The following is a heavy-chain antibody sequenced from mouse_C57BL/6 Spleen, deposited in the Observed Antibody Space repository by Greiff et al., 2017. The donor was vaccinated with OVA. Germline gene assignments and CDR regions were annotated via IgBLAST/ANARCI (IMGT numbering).Heavy chain of an antibody. CDR1: GYSITSGYY. Sequence: EVKLQESGPGLVKPSQSLSLTCSVTGYSITSGYYWNWIRQFPGNKLEWMGYISYDGSNNYNPSLKNRISITRDTSKNQFFLKLNSVTTEDTATYYCAREGIYGKDYAMDYWGQGTSVTVSS. J-gene: IGHJ4*01. D-gene: IGHD2-1*01. CDR3: AREGIYGKDYAMDY. CDR2: ISYDGSN. V-gene: IGHV3-6*01.